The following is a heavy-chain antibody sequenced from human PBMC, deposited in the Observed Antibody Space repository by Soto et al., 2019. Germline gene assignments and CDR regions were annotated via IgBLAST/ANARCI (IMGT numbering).Heavy chain of an antibody. Sequence: PGGSLRLSCAASGFTVSSNYMSWVRQAPGKGLEWVSVIYSGGSTYYADSVKGRFTISRDNSKNTLYLQMNSLRAEDTAVYSCARVNRPGCYYYVGMDVWGQGATVTVSS. CDR3: ARVNRPGCYYYVGMDV. CDR2: IYSGGST. CDR1: GFTVSSNY. J-gene: IGHJ6*02. V-gene: IGHV3-66*01. D-gene: IGHD1-1*01.